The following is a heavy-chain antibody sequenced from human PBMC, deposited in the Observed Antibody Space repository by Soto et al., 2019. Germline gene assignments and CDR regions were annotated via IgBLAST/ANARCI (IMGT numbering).Heavy chain of an antibody. Sequence: GGSLRLSCAASGFSFSNCWMHWVRQAPGMGLVWVSHINSDGSSTTYADSVKGRFTISRDNAKNTLYLQMNSLRAEDTAVYYCATAGNYRFDNWGLGTLVTVSS. D-gene: IGHD1-1*01. CDR1: GFSFSNCW. J-gene: IGHJ4*02. V-gene: IGHV3-74*01. CDR3: ATAGNYRFDN. CDR2: INSDGSST.